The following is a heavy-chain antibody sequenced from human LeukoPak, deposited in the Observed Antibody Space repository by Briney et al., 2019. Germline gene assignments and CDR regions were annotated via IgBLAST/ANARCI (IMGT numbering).Heavy chain of an antibody. V-gene: IGHV3-48*03. CDR1: GFTFSSYE. J-gene: IGHJ4*02. D-gene: IGHD3-22*01. CDR2: ISSSGSTI. Sequence: GSLRLSCAASGFTFSSYEMNWVRQAPGKGLEWVSYISSSGSTIYYADSVKGRFTISRDNVKNSLYLQMNSLRAEDTAVYYCARGFRGWHAEGFDYWGQGTLVTVSS. CDR3: ARGFRGWHAEGFDY.